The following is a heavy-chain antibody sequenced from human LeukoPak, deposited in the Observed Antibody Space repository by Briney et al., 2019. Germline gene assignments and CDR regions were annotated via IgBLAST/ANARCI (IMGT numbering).Heavy chain of an antibody. CDR3: ARARNSEVVIKDYYMDV. Sequence: SETLSLTCVVSGGSISSSSYYWSWIRQPPGKGLEWIGYIYYSGSTNYNPSLKSRVTISVDTSKNQFSLKLSSVTAADTAVYYCARARNSEVVIKDYYMDVWGKGTTVTVSS. CDR1: GGSISSSSYY. D-gene: IGHD3-22*01. CDR2: IYYSGST. V-gene: IGHV4-61*01. J-gene: IGHJ6*03.